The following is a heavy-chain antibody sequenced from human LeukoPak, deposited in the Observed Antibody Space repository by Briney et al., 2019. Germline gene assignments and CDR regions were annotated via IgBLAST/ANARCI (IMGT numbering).Heavy chain of an antibody. J-gene: IGHJ3*02. CDR1: GYTFTGYY. V-gene: IGHV1-2*06. CDR2: INPNIGGT. Sequence: VALVKVSCKASGYTFTGYYMHWVRQAPGQGLEWMGRINPNIGGTNYAQKFQGRVTMTRDTSISTIYMELSRLRSDDTAVYYCARVGAGLNDAFDIWGQGTMVTVSS. D-gene: IGHD1-26*01. CDR3: ARVGAGLNDAFDI.